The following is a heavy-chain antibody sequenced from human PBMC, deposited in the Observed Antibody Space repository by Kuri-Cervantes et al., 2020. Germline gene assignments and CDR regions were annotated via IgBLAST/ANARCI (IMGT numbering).Heavy chain of an antibody. Sequence: ASVKVSCKASGYTFTTYAMHWVRQAPGQRLEWMGWINAGNGNTEYSQKFQGRVTITRDTSASTAYMELSSLRSEDTAVYYCARGWGWDAFDIWGQGTMVTVSS. CDR2: INAGNGNT. CDR3: ARGWGWDAFDI. D-gene: IGHD3-16*01. CDR1: GYTFTTYA. V-gene: IGHV1-3*01. J-gene: IGHJ3*02.